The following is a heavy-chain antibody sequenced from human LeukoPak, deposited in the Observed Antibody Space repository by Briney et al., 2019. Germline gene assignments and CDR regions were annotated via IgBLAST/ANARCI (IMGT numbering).Heavy chain of an antibody. CDR2: INPNSGGT. V-gene: IGHV1-2*02. Sequence: ASVKVSCKASGYTFTDYYMNWVRQAPGQGLEWMGWINPNSGGTNYAQKFQGRVTMTRDTSISTAYMELSGLRSDDTAMYYCARGRDMGVWGQGTTVTVSS. J-gene: IGHJ6*02. CDR1: GYTFTDYY. CDR3: ARGRDMGV.